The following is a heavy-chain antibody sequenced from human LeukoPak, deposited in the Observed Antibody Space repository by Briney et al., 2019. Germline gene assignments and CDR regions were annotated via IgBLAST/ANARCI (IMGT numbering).Heavy chain of an antibody. CDR3: ARDRYCSTSSCYDPDVFDI. V-gene: IGHV3-48*03. CDR2: ISSSRISI. CDR1: GFTFSSYE. Sequence: PGGSLRLSCAASGFTFSSYEMNWVRQAPGKGLEWVSYISSSRISIFYADAETGRFTICRDNATHATYLQMNSLRAEDTAIYYCARDRYCSTSSCYDPDVFDIWGQGTVVTVSS. J-gene: IGHJ3*02. D-gene: IGHD2-2*01.